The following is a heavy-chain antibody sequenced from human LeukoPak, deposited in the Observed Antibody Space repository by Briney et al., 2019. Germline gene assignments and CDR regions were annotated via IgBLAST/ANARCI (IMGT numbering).Heavy chain of an antibody. J-gene: IGHJ4*02. V-gene: IGHV3-23*01. Sequence: PGGSLRLSCAASGFIFGNHAMSWVRQAPGKGLEWVSTISGSGGSTYYADSVKGRCTISRDNSKGTLYLHVNSLRADDTAVYYCAKEGGYCSSSSCSDYFDYWGQGSLVIVSS. CDR3: AKEGGYCSSSSCSDYFDY. D-gene: IGHD2-2*01. CDR1: GFIFGNHA. CDR2: ISGSGGST.